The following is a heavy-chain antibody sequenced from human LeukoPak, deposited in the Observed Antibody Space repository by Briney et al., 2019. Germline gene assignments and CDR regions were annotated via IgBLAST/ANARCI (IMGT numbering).Heavy chain of an antibody. V-gene: IGHV3-11*04. D-gene: IGHD6-13*01. CDR2: ISSSATTI. CDR1: GFTFSDYY. CDR3: ARDHSSSWNYFDY. Sequence: GGSLRLSCAASGFTFSDYYMNWIRQAPGKGLEGVSYISSSATTIYYADSVKGRFTISRDNAKKSLYLQMNSLRAEDTAVYYCARDHSSSWNYFDYWGQGTLVTVSS. J-gene: IGHJ4*02.